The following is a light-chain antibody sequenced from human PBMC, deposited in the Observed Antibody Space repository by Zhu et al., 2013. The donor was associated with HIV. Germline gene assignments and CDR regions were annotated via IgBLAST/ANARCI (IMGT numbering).Light chain of an antibody. J-gene: IGKJ3*01. Sequence: IVLTQSPATLSLSPGERATLSCRASQSVSSNLAWYQQKPGQAPRLLIYDASNRAAGIPARFSGVGSGTDFTLTISSLQPEDAATYYCQQLNSYPIFAFGPGTKVNIK. CDR1: QSVSSN. CDR2: DAS. V-gene: IGKV3-11*01. CDR3: QQLNSYPIFA.